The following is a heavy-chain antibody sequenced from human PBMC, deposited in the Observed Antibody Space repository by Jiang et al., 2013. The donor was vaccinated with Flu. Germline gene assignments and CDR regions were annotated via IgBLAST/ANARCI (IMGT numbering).Heavy chain of an antibody. V-gene: IGHV4-31*03. D-gene: IGHD1-26*01. CDR3: ARLNTPDVGYVDY. Sequence: GSGLVKPSQTLSLTCTVSGGSISSGGYYWSWIRQHPGKGLEWIGYIYYSGSTYYNPSLKSRVTISVDTSKNQFSLKLSSVTAADTAVYYCARLNTPDVGYVDYWGQGTLVTVSS. CDR2: IYYSGST. J-gene: IGHJ4*02. CDR1: GGSISSGGYY.